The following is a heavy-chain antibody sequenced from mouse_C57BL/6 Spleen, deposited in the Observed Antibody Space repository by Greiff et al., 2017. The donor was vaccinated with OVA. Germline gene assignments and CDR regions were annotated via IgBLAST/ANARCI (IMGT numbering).Heavy chain of an antibody. Sequence: LQPSGPELVKPGASVKISCKASGYSFTEHNMNWVKQSNGKSLEWIGVINHYYGPTSYIQTFKGTATLTVEQSSSTAFMQLNSLTSEDSAVYYCARTWTDYDAMDYWGQGTSVTVAS. CDR1: GYSFTEHN. CDR2: INHYYGPT. V-gene: IGHV1-39*01. J-gene: IGHJ4*01. CDR3: ARTWTDYDAMDY. D-gene: IGHD3-3*01.